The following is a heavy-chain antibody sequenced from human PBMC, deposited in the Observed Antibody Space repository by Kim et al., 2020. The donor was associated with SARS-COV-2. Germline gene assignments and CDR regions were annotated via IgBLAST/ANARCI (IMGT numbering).Heavy chain of an antibody. CDR2: GSDK. D-gene: IGHD2-8*01. CDR3: ARGMGFDP. V-gene: IGHV3-7*01. J-gene: IGHJ5*02. Sequence: GSDKYYVDSVNGRFTLTRDNARNSLYLQMNNRRAKNTAMYYCARGMGFDPWGQGTLVTVSS.